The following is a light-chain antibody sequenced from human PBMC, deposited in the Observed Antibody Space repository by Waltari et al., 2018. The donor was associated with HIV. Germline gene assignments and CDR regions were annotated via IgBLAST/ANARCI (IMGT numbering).Light chain of an antibody. CDR1: SSEVGRSSY. V-gene: IGLV2-14*01. J-gene: IGLJ3*02. Sequence: QSALTQPASVSGSPGQSITIPCTGSSSEVGRSSYVSWYQQHPVQAPKLLIYAVNYRPSGVANRFSCSKSGNTSSLTISGLQAEDEADYYCNSYTSISTWVFGGGTKLTVL. CDR2: AVN. CDR3: NSYTSISTWV.